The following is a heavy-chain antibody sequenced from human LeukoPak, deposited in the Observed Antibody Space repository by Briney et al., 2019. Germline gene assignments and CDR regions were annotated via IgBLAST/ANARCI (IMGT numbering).Heavy chain of an antibody. J-gene: IGHJ4*02. CDR1: GFTFSSYA. CDR3: AKVGGTTGGYCSSTGCPFDY. CDR2: ISGSGGST. Sequence: GGSLRLSCAASGFTFSSYAMSWVRQAPGKGLEWVSAISGSGGSTYYVDSVKGRFTISRDNSKNTLYLQMNSLRAEDTAVYYCAKVGGTTGGYCSSTGCPFDYWGQGTLVTVSS. V-gene: IGHV3-23*01. D-gene: IGHD2-2*01.